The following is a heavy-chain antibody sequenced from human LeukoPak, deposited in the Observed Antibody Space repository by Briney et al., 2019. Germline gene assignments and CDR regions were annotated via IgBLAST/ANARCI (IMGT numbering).Heavy chain of an antibody. D-gene: IGHD2/OR15-2a*01. CDR3: ARLENIHYYGMDA. CDR2: IIPILGIA. CDR1: GGTFSSYA. J-gene: IGHJ6*02. Sequence: GASVKVSCKASGGTFSSYAISWVRQAPGQGLEWMGRIIPILGIANYAQKFQGRVTITADKSTSTAYMELSSLRSEDTAVYYCARLENIHYYGMDAWGQGTTVTVSS. V-gene: IGHV1-69*04.